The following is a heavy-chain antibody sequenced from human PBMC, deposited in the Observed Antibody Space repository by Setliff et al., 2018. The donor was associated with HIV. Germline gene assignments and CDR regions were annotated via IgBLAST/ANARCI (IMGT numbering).Heavy chain of an antibody. V-gene: IGHV1-46*01. CDR2: ISPSGDRT. Sequence: ASVKVSCKASGYAFTSQFMHWVRQAPGQGLEWMGIISPSGDRTTYAQRFRGRVTMTSDTSTGTVYMELSSLRSEDTAVYYCARDYFDSSAYHYGFGAFDIWGQGTMVTVSS. CDR3: ARDYFDSSAYHYGFGAFDI. D-gene: IGHD3-22*01. J-gene: IGHJ3*02. CDR1: GYAFTSQF.